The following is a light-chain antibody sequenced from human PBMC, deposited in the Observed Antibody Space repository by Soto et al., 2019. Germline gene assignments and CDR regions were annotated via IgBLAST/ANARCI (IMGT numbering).Light chain of an antibody. J-gene: IGKJ2*01. CDR2: GSS. V-gene: IGKV3-20*01. CDR3: QQYGSSPYT. CDR1: KSVSSRF. Sequence: DIVLTQSPGTLSLSPGEGATLSCRASKSVSSRFLAWYQQKPGQAPRLLMYGSSSRATGIPDRFSGTGSGTYFTLSISRLEPEDFAVYYCQQYGSSPYTFGLGTKLEIK.